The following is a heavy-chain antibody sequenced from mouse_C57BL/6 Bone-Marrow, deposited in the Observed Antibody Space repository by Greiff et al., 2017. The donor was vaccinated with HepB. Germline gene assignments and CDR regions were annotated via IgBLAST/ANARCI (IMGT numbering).Heavy chain of an antibody. D-gene: IGHD1-1*01. CDR1: GYTFTDYY. Sequence: EVQLQQSGPELVKPGASVKISCKASGYTFTDYYMNWVKQSHGKSLEWIGDINPNNGGTSYNQKFKGKATLTVDKSSSTAYMELRSLTSEDSAVYYCAREGVVEDYFDYWGQGTTLTVSS. CDR2: INPNNGGT. V-gene: IGHV1-26*01. CDR3: AREGVVEDYFDY. J-gene: IGHJ2*01.